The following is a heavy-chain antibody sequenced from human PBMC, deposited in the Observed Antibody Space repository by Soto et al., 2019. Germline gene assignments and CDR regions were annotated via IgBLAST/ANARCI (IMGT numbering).Heavy chain of an antibody. CDR1: GGTFSSYA. CDR3: PIDRGRSYYDGRGYYYSAY. D-gene: IGHD3-22*01. J-gene: IGHJ4*02. V-gene: IGHV1-69*01. CDR2: SIPILGTA. Sequence: QVQLVQSGAEVKKPGSSVKVSCKASGGTFSSYAISWVRQAPGQGLEWMGGSIPILGTANYAQKSQGRVTVTADESTSTAYMELSSLTSEDTAVYYCPIDRGRSYYDGRGYYYSAYWGQGTLVTVSS.